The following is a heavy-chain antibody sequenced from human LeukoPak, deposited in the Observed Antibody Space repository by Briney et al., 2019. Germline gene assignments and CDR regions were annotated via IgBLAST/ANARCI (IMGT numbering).Heavy chain of an antibody. J-gene: IGHJ1*01. CDR1: GFTFSSYG. CDR2: ISYDGSNK. V-gene: IGHV3-30*18. D-gene: IGHD6-13*01. Sequence: GRSLRLSCAASGFTFSSYGMHWVRQAPGKGLEWVAIISYDGSNKYYADSVKGRFTISRDNSKNTLYLQMNSLRAEDTAVYYCAKDFGSDSSGWYRYFQLWGQGTLVTVSS. CDR3: AKDFGSDSSGWYRYFQL.